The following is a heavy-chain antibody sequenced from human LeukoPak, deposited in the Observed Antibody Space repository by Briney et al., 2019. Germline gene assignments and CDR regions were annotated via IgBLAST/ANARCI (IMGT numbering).Heavy chain of an antibody. D-gene: IGHD2-15*01. CDR3: AKGGPNDIVVVVAGGDKGSLDP. V-gene: IGHV4-34*01. Sequence: PSETLSLTCAVYGGSFSGYYWSWLRQPPGKGLEWIGEINQSGSTNYNPSLKGRVTISVDTSKNQFSLKLSSVTAADTAVYYCAKGGPNDIVVVVAGGDKGSLDPWGQGTLVTVSS. CDR2: INQSGST. J-gene: IGHJ5*02. CDR1: GGSFSGYY.